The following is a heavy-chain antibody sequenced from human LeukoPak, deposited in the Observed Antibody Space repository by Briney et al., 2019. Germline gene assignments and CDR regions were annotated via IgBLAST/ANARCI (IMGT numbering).Heavy chain of an antibody. D-gene: IGHD3-3*01. Sequence: GGSLRLSCAASGFTFSSYAMSWVRQAPGRGLEWVSAISGSGGSTYYAHSVKGRFTISRDNSKNTLYLQMNSLRAEDTAVYYCAKKQVRVVIISLSWFDPWGQGTLVTVSS. CDR3: AKKQVRVVIISLSWFDP. V-gene: IGHV3-23*01. CDR2: ISGSGGST. CDR1: GFTFSSYA. J-gene: IGHJ5*02.